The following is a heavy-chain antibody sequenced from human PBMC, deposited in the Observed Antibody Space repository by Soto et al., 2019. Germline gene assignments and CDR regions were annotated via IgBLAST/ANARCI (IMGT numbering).Heavy chain of an antibody. J-gene: IGHJ4*02. CDR3: ARGGVATIFGDS. D-gene: IGHD5-12*01. CDR1: GLTLSRYS. Sequence: GGSLRLSCAASGLTLSRYSMNWVRQAPGEGLEWLSYIDSSSDTIYYADSVKGRFIISRDNAKNSLYLQMNSLRDEDTAVYYCARGGVATIFGDSWGQGTLVTVSS. CDR2: IDSSSDTI. V-gene: IGHV3-48*02.